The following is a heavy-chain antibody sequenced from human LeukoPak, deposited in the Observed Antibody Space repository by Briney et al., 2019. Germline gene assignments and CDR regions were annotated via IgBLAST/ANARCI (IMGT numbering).Heavy chain of an antibody. Sequence: PSETLSLTCAVSGGSISSGGYSWSWIRQPPGKGLEWIGYIYHSGSTYYNPSLKSRVTMSVDTSKNQFSLKLSSVTAADTAVYYCVRVGLRQTAWFDPWGQGTLVTVSS. CDR1: GGSISSGGYS. CDR3: VRVGLRQTAWFDP. CDR2: IYHSGST. D-gene: IGHD5-12*01. V-gene: IGHV4-30-2*01. J-gene: IGHJ5*02.